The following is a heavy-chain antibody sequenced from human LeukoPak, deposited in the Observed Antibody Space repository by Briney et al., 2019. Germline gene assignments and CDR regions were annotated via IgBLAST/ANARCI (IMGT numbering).Heavy chain of an antibody. D-gene: IGHD2-2*01. CDR1: GFTFSSYW. J-gene: IGHJ6*03. V-gene: IGHV3-7*01. CDR2: IKQDGSEK. CDR3: ARDQEDIVVVPAASAKYYYYYYMDV. Sequence: GGSLRLSCAASGFTFSSYWMSWVRQAPGKGLEWVANIKQDGSEKYYVDSVKGRFTISRDNAKNSLYLQMNSLRAEDTAVYYRARDQEDIVVVPAASAKYYYYYYMDVWGKGTTVTISS.